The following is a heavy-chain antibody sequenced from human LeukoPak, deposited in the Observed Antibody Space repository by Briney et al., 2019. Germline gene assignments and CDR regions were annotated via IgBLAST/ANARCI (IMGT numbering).Heavy chain of an antibody. CDR1: GGSISSGDYY. J-gene: IGHJ5*02. V-gene: IGHV4-30-4*01. CDR3: ASLVQTNWFDP. D-gene: IGHD2-8*02. Sequence: SETLSLTCTVSGGSISSGDYYWSWIRQPPGKGLEWIGYIYYSGSTFYNPSLKSRVTISGDTSNNQFSLKLRSVTAADTAVYYCASLVQTNWFDPWGQGTLVTVSS. CDR2: IYYSGST.